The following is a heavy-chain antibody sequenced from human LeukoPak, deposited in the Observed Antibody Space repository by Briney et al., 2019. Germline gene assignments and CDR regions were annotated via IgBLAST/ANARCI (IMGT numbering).Heavy chain of an antibody. CDR3: VRDGVAAPEEFDY. V-gene: IGHV1-2*02. D-gene: IGHD2-15*01. CDR2: IADSGAT. J-gene: IGHJ4*02. Sequence: ASVKVSCKASGYTFTAYYMHWVRQAPGQGLEWMGWIADSGATNYVQKFQGRVTMTRDTSISTAYMELSRLRSDDTAVYYCVRDGVAAPEEFDYWGQGTLSPSPQ. CDR1: GYTFTAYY.